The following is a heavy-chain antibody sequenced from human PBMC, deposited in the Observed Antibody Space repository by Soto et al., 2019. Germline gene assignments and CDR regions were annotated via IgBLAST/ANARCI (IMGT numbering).Heavy chain of an antibody. V-gene: IGHV3-33*01. CDR1: GFTFSSYG. CDR2: IWYDGSNK. D-gene: IGHD3-10*01. CDR3: ARDAERKMATWLGYAFDI. J-gene: IGHJ3*02. Sequence: GGSLRLSCAASGFTFSSYGMHWVRQAPGKGLEWVAVIWYDGSNKYYAESVKGRFTISRDNSKNTLYRQMNSLRAEDTAVYYCARDAERKMATWLGYAFDIWGQGTMVTVSS.